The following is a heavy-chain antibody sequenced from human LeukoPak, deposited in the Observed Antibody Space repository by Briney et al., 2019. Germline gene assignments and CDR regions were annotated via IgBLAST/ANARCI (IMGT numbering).Heavy chain of an antibody. V-gene: IGHV4-39*01. CDR1: GGSISSSSYY. Sequence: PSETLSPTCTVSGGSISSSSYYWGWIRQPPGKGLEWIGSIYYSGSTYYNPSLKSRVTISVDTSKNQFSLKLSSVTAADTAVYYCARHEVREYYDGSGMKLDAFDIWGQGTMVTVSS. CDR3: ARHEVREYYDGSGMKLDAFDI. D-gene: IGHD3-22*01. J-gene: IGHJ3*02. CDR2: IYYSGST.